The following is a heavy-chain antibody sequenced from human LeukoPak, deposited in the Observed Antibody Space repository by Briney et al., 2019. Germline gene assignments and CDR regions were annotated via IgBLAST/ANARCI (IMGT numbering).Heavy chain of an antibody. D-gene: IGHD3-10*01. CDR1: GFTFSHYW. CDR3: ARDPGDY. Sequence: AGGSLRLSCAASGFTFSHYWMHWVRQAPGKGLVWVSRINTDGSTTTYADSVKGRLTISRDNAKNTLYLQMNSLRDDDTAVYYCARDPGDYWGQGTLVTASS. CDR2: INTDGSTT. V-gene: IGHV3-74*01. J-gene: IGHJ4*02.